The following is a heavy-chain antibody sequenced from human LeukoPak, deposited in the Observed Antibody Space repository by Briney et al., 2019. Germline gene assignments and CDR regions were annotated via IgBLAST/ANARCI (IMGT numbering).Heavy chain of an antibody. V-gene: IGHV3-20*04. J-gene: IGHJ4*02. CDR2: INWNGGST. Sequence: GGSLRLSCAASGFTFDDYGMSWVRQAPGKGLEWVSGINWNGGSTGYAGSVKGRFTISRDNAKNSLYLQMNSLRAEDTALYYCAKYDFWSGPTPTAFDYWGQGTLVTVSS. CDR1: GFTFDDYG. D-gene: IGHD3-3*01. CDR3: AKYDFWSGPTPTAFDY.